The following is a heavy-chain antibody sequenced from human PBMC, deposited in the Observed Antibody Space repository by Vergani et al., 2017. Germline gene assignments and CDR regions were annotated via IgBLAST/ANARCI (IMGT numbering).Heavy chain of an antibody. CDR3: AVRPRVNMVRREILTKRTFDY. CDR2: MYHSGST. Sequence: QVRLQESGPGLVKPSETLSLTCSVSGGSMSGYYWSWIRQPPGKELEWIGYMYHSGSTNYNPSLETRVTISGDTSKNQFALKLNSVTAADTAVYFFAVRPRVNMVRREILTKRTFDYWSPGTMVTVSS. D-gene: IGHD3-10*01. CDR1: GGSMSGYY. J-gene: IGHJ4*02. V-gene: IGHV4-59*01.